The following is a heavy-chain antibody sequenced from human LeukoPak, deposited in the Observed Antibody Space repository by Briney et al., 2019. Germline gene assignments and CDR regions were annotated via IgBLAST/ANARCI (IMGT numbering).Heavy chain of an antibody. CDR3: ARGGTYSNDWGYYFDY. J-gene: IGHJ4*02. V-gene: IGHV1-3*01. Sequence: ASVKVSCKASGYTFTDYAIHWVRQAPGQGLDWMGWINVGNGNTKYSQRFQDRVTITRDTSASTAYMHLISLRSEDTAVYHCARGGTYSNDWGYYFDYWGQGSLVTVSS. D-gene: IGHD6-19*01. CDR1: GYTFTDYA. CDR2: INVGNGNT.